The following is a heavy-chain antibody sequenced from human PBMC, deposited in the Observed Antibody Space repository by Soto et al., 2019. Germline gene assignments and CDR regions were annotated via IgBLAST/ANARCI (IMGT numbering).Heavy chain of an antibody. CDR2: ISAYNGNT. J-gene: IGHJ4*02. CDR1: GYTFTTYA. D-gene: IGHD2-15*01. CDR3: ASLGDCRTGSCPRNDE. Sequence: GDPVQVSCKASGYTFTTYAITWVRQAPGQGLEWMGWISAYNGNTNYAQNLQGRVTMTTDTSTSTAYMELRSLRSDDTAGYYCASLGDCRTGSCPRNDEWGQGTLVTVSS. V-gene: IGHV1-18*01.